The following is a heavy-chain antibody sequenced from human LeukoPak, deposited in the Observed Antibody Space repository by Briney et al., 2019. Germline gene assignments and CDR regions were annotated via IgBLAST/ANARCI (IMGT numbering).Heavy chain of an antibody. Sequence: GASVKVSCKASGYTFTGYYMHWVRQAPGQGLEWMGWINPNNGVTKYAQKFQGRVTMTRDTSVTTAYMDLSRLRSDDTAVYYCARERSDFGDYRHNCFDPWGQGTLVTVSS. CDR1: GYTFTGYY. V-gene: IGHV1-2*02. CDR2: INPNNGVT. J-gene: IGHJ5*02. D-gene: IGHD4-17*01. CDR3: ARERSDFGDYRHNCFDP.